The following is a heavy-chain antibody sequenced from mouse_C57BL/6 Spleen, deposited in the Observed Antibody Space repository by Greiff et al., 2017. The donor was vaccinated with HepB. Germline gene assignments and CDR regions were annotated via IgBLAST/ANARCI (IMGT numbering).Heavy chain of an antibody. V-gene: IGHV1-50*01. D-gene: IGHD3-3*01. CDR2: IDPSDSYT. J-gene: IGHJ2*01. Sequence: QVQLQQPGAELVKPGASVKLSCKASGYTFTSYWMQWVKQRPGQGLEWIGEIDPSDSYTNYNQKFKGKATLTVDTSSSTAYRQLSSLTSEDSAVYYCARKGTDYFDYWGQGTTLTVSS. CDR3: ARKGTDYFDY. CDR1: GYTFTSYW.